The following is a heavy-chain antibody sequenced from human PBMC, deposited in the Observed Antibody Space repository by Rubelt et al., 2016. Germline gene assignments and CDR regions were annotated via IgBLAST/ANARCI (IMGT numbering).Heavy chain of an antibody. CDR3: ARAEYGGYSSSFDY. Sequence: GKGLEWVSVISGSGGSTYYADSVKGRFTISRDNSKNTLYLQMNSLRAEDTAVYYCARAEYGGYSSSFDYWGQGTLVTVSS. J-gene: IGHJ4*02. CDR2: ISGSGGST. V-gene: IGHV3-23*01. D-gene: IGHD5-12*01.